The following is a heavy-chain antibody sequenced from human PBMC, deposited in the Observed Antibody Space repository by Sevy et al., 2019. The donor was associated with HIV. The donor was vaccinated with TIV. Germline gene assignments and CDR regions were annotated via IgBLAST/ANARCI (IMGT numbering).Heavy chain of an antibody. D-gene: IGHD3-3*01. Sequence: ASVKVSCKASGGTFSSYAISWVRQAPGQGLEWMGGIIPIFGTANYARKFQGRVTITADKSTSTAYMELSSLGSEDTAVYYCAVWGYDFWSGYNAFDIWGQGTMVTVSS. CDR2: IIPIFGTA. V-gene: IGHV1-69*06. CDR3: AVWGYDFWSGYNAFDI. CDR1: GGTFSSYA. J-gene: IGHJ3*02.